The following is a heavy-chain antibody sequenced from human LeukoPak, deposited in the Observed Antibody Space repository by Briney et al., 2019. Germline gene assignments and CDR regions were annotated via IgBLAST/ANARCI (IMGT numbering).Heavy chain of an antibody. CDR2: ISYDGSNK. Sequence: GGSLRLSCAASGFTFSSYAMHWVRQAPGKGLEWVAVISYDGSNKYYADSVKGRLTISRDNSKNTLYLQMNSLRAEDTAVYYCARGVGATNHFDYWGQGTLVTVSS. J-gene: IGHJ4*02. CDR3: ARGVGATNHFDY. D-gene: IGHD1-26*01. V-gene: IGHV3-30-3*01. CDR1: GFTFSSYA.